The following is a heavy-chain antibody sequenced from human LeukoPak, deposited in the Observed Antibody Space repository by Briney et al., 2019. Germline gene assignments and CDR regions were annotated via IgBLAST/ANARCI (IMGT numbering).Heavy chain of an antibody. CDR1: GFTVSSNY. CDR2: IYSGGST. D-gene: IGHD4-23*01. J-gene: IGHJ3*02. Sequence: GGSLRLSCAASGFTVSSNYMIWVRQAPGKGLEWVSVIYSGGSTYYADSVKGRFTISRDNSKNTLYLQMNSLRAEDTAVYYCASRLDDYGVNSDAFDIWGQGTMVTVSS. CDR3: ASRLDDYGVNSDAFDI. V-gene: IGHV3-53*01.